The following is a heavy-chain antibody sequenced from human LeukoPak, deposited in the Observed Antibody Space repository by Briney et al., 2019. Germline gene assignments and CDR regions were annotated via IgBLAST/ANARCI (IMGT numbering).Heavy chain of an antibody. J-gene: IGHJ3*02. CDR2: ISGSGGTT. CDR1: GFTFSSYA. V-gene: IGHV3-23*01. Sequence: GGSLRLSCAASGFTFSSYAMSWVRQAPGKGLEWVSGISGSGGTTFYADSVKGRFTISRDNSKNTLYLQMNSLRAEDTAVYYCAKSRGVTRGASDIWGHGTMVTVSS. D-gene: IGHD3-10*01. CDR3: AKSRGVTRGASDI.